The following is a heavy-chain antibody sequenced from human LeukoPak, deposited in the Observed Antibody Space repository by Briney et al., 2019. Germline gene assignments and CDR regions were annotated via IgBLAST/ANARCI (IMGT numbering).Heavy chain of an antibody. CDR1: GFTFSSYA. D-gene: IGHD4-17*01. Sequence: PGGSLRLSCAASGFTFSSYAMSWVRQAPGKGLEWVSAISGSGGSTYYADSVKGRFTISRDNSKNTLYLQMNSLRAEDTAVYYCAKDRWDMTTVTPVDYWGQGTLVAVSS. V-gene: IGHV3-23*01. CDR2: ISGSGGST. J-gene: IGHJ4*02. CDR3: AKDRWDMTTVTPVDY.